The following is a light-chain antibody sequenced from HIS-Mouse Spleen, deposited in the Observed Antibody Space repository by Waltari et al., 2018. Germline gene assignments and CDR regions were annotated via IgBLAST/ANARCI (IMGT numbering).Light chain of an antibody. Sequence: QSALTQPASVSGSPGQSITISCTGTSSAVGGYTYVSWYQQHPGKAPKLMIYEVSNRPSGVSNRFSGSKSGNTASLTISGLQAEDEADYYCSSYTSSSIWVFGGGTKLTVL. V-gene: IGLV2-14*01. CDR3: SSYTSSSIWV. J-gene: IGLJ3*02. CDR2: EVS. CDR1: SSAVGGYTY.